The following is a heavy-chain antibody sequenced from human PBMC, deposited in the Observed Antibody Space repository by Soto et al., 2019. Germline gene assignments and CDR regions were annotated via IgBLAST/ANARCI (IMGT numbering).Heavy chain of an antibody. CDR2: IIRISNQI. CDR1: GFTFSAFS. V-gene: IGHV3-48*02. Sequence: GGSLRLSCAASGFTFSAFSMNWVRQAPGKGLEWVSYIIRISNQIYYVDSVKGRFTISSDNAKSSLYLEMNSLRDEDTAVYYCARDSGYAFDIWGQGTMVTVSS. D-gene: IGHD5-12*01. CDR3: ARDSGYAFDI. J-gene: IGHJ3*02.